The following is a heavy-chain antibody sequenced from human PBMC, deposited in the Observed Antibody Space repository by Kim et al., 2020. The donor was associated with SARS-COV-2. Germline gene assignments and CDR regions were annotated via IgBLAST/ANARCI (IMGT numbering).Heavy chain of an antibody. V-gene: IGHV3-23*01. CDR1: GFTFSSYA. D-gene: IGHD6-13*01. CDR3: AKGVSGIAAAGFPGGMDV. Sequence: GGSLRLSCAASGFTFSSYAMSWVRQAPGKGLEWVSAISGSGGSTYYADSVKGRFTISRDNSKNTLYLQMNSLRAEDTAVYYCAKGVSGIAAAGFPGGMDVWGQGTTVTVSS. CDR2: ISGSGGST. J-gene: IGHJ6*02.